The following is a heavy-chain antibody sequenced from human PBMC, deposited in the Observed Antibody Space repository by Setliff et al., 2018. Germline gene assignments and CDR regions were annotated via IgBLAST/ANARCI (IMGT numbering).Heavy chain of an antibody. V-gene: IGHV3-74*01. CDR1: GFTFNNYW. CDR3: TFARDGYDVFDI. J-gene: IGHJ3*02. Sequence: GGSLRLSCAASGFTFNNYWMHWVRQAPGKGLEWVSRINTDGSSTSYTDSVKGRFTISRDNAKNTVFLQMNSLKTEDTAVYYWTFARDGYDVFDIWGQGTMGTVSS. CDR2: INTDGSST. D-gene: IGHD5-18*01.